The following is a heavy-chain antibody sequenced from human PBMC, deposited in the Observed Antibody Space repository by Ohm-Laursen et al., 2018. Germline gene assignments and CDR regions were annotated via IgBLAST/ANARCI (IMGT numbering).Heavy chain of an antibody. D-gene: IGHD6-13*01. Sequence: RSLRLSCSASGFTFGNYAMHWVRQAPGKGLEWVATINWSSGDIGYGDSVKGRFTISRDNARSSLDLQMNSLRVEDTALYYCAKDLLAAPDYYGMDVWGQGTTVTVSS. CDR3: AKDLLAAPDYYGMDV. V-gene: IGHV3-9*01. CDR1: GFTFGNYA. J-gene: IGHJ6*02. CDR2: INWSSGDI.